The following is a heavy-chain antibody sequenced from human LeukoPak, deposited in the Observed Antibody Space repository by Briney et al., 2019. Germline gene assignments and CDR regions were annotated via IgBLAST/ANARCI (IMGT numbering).Heavy chain of an antibody. CDR3: ARDYYGSGTYYKDY. Sequence: ASVKVSCTASGYTFTAYYLHWVRQAPGQGLEWMGWIHPNSGGTNYAQNFQGRVSMTTDTSISTVYMELSRLRSDDTAVYYCARDYYGSGTYYKDYWGQGTLVTVSS. D-gene: IGHD3-10*01. CDR2: IHPNSGGT. J-gene: IGHJ4*02. CDR1: GYTFTAYY. V-gene: IGHV1-2*02.